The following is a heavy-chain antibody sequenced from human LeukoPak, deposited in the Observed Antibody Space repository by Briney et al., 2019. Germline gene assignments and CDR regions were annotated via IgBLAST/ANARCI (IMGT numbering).Heavy chain of an antibody. CDR1: GFTFINYA. CDR3: ASYDILTGSGDY. V-gene: IGHV1-3*01. CDR2: INAGNGHT. D-gene: IGHD3-9*01. J-gene: IGHJ4*02. Sequence: GASVKVSCKASGFTFINYAMHWVRQAPGQSLEWMGWINAGNGHTKYSQKFQGRVTITRDTSASTAYMELNSLRSEDTAVYYCASYDILTGSGDYWGQGTLVTVSS.